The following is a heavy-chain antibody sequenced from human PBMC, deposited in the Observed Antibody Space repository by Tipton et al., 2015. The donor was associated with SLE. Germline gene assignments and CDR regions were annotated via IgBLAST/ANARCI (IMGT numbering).Heavy chain of an antibody. CDR3: ARQVRSGEFLDYYYYHMDV. CDR1: SDSVSSDDYY. Sequence: TLSLTCTVSSDSVSSDDYYWTWIRQPAGKGLEWIGRIYPSVSTHYNPSLKSRVTISADGSKNQFSLTLSSVTAADTAVYYCARQVRSGEFLDYYYYHMDVWGRGTTVTVSS. J-gene: IGHJ6*03. D-gene: IGHD3-10*01. V-gene: IGHV4-61*02. CDR2: IYPSVST.